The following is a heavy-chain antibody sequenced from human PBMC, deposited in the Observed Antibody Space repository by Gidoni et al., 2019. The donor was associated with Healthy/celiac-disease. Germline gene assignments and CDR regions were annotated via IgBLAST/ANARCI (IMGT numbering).Heavy chain of an antibody. J-gene: IGHJ4*02. V-gene: IGHV4-59*01. Sequence: QVQLQESGPGLVKPSETLSLTCPVSGGSISSYYWSWIRQPPGKGLEWIGYIYYSGSTNYNPSLKSRVTISVDTSKNQFSLKLSSVTAADTAVYYCARDLEGWYFDYWGQGTLVTVSS. D-gene: IGHD2-15*01. CDR3: ARDLEGWYFDY. CDR1: GGSISSYY. CDR2: IYYSGST.